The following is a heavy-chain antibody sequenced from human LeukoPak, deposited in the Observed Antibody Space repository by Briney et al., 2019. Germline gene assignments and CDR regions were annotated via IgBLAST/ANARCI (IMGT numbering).Heavy chain of an antibody. Sequence: GGSLRPSCAASGFTFDDYAMHWVRQAPGKGLEWVSGISWNSGSIGYADSVKGRFTISRDNAKNSLYLQMNSLRAEDTALYYCAKDPYDILTGSTRFDPWGQGTLVTVSS. CDR3: AKDPYDILTGSTRFDP. J-gene: IGHJ5*02. D-gene: IGHD3-9*01. V-gene: IGHV3-9*01. CDR1: GFTFDDYA. CDR2: ISWNSGSI.